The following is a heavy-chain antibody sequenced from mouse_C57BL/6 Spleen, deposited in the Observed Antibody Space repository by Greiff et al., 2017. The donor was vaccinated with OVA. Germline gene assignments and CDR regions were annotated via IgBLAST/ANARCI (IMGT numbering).Heavy chain of an antibody. V-gene: IGHV1-82*01. D-gene: IGHD1-1*01. J-gene: IGHJ2*01. Sequence: QVQLQQSGPELVKPGASVKISCKASGYAFSSSWMNWVKQRPGKGLEWIGRIYPGDGDTNYNGKFKGKATLTADKSSSTAYMQLSSLTSEDSAVYFCARSGNGSRRGFDYWGQGTTLTVSS. CDR2: IYPGDGDT. CDR3: ARSGNGSRRGFDY. CDR1: GYAFSSSW.